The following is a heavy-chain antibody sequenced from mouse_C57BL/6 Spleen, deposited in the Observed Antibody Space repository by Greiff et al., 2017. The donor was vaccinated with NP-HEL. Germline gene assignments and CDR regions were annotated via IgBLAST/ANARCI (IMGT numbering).Heavy chain of an antibody. Sequence: VQLQQSGPELVKPGASVKISCKASGYTFTDYYMNWVKQSHGKSLEWIGDINPNNCGTSYNQKFKGKATLTVDKSSSTAYMELRSLTPEDSAVYYCARSGPGGFDYWGQGTTLTVSS. J-gene: IGHJ2*01. CDR3: ARSGPGGFDY. V-gene: IGHV1-26*01. CDR2: INPNNCGT. D-gene: IGHD3-1*01. CDR1: GYTFTDYY.